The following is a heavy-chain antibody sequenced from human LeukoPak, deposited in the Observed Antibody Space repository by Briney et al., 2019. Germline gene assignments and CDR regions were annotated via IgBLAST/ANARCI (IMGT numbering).Heavy chain of an antibody. D-gene: IGHD2-2*01. Sequence: SETLSLTCAVSGGSIISSNWWSWVRQPPGEGLEWIGEIYHSGNTHYNPSLKSRVAISVDKSKNQFSLKLSSVTAADTAMYYCARIYCSTTSCYYLDYWGQETLVTVSS. CDR2: IYHSGNT. V-gene: IGHV4-4*02. J-gene: IGHJ4*02. CDR1: GGSIISSNW. CDR3: ARIYCSTTSCYYLDY.